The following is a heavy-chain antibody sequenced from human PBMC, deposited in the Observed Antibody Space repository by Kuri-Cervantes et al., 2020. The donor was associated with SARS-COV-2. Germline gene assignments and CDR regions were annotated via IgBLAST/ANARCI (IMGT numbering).Heavy chain of an antibody. Sequence: ESLKISCTVSGYSISSSSYYWGWIRQPPGKGLEWIGSIYYSGSTYYNPSLKSRVTISVDTSKNQFSLKLSSVTAADTAVYYCARHEGVPAAFRLNWFDPWGQGTLVTVSS. D-gene: IGHD2-2*01. CDR3: ARHEGVPAAFRLNWFDP. J-gene: IGHJ5*02. CDR2: IYYSGST. CDR1: GYSISSSSYY. V-gene: IGHV4-39*01.